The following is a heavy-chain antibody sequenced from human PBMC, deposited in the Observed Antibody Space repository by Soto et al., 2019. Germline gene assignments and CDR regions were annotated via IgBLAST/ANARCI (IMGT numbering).Heavy chain of an antibody. Sequence: SETLSLTCAVSGGSISSGGYSWSWIRQPPGKGLEWIGYIYHSGSTYYNPSLKSRVTISVDTSKNQFSLKLSSVTAADTAVYYCASQHYYDSSGYYVVYWGQGTLVTVPS. CDR1: GGSISSGGYS. CDR3: ASQHYYDSSGYYVVY. J-gene: IGHJ4*02. D-gene: IGHD3-22*01. CDR2: IYHSGST. V-gene: IGHV4-30-2*03.